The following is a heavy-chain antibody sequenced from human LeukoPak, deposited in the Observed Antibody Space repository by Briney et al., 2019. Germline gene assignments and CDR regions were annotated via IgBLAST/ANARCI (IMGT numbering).Heavy chain of an antibody. D-gene: IGHD2-2*02. V-gene: IGHV1-2*02. CDR1: GYTFTGYY. Sequence: ASVKVSCKASGYTFTGYYMHWVRQAPGQGLEWMGWINPNSGGTNYAQKLQGRVTMTTDTSTSTAYMELKSLRSDDTAVYYCARRLPAAIRYAFDYWGQGTLVTVSS. J-gene: IGHJ4*02. CDR3: ARRLPAAIRYAFDY. CDR2: INPNSGGT.